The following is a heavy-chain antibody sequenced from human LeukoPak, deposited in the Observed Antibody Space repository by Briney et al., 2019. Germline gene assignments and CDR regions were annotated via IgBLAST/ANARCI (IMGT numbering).Heavy chain of an antibody. CDR2: ISWNSGSI. CDR1: GFAFDDYA. CDR3: ASERLVVRGITGYFDY. V-gene: IGHV3-9*01. Sequence: PGRSLRLSCAASGFAFDDYAMHWVRQAPGKGLEWVSGISWNSGSIGYADSVKGRFTISRDNAKNSLYLQMNSLRAEDTAVYYCASERLVVRGITGYFDYWGQGTLVTVSS. J-gene: IGHJ4*02. D-gene: IGHD3-10*01.